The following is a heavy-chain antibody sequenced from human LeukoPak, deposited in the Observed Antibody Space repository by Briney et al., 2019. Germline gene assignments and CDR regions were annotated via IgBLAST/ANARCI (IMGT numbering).Heavy chain of an antibody. V-gene: IGHV3-7*01. Sequence: PGGALRLSCAASGFTFSSYGMSWVGQAPGKGLEWVANIKQDGSEKYYGDAGEGRCTISRDTATPSLYLQMSSLRADDTAVYYCATRPSSAWYGWPPYYSSGMAVSGQGTTATVPS. J-gene: IGHJ6*02. CDR2: IKQDGSEK. CDR1: GFTFSSYG. D-gene: IGHD6-19*01. CDR3: ATRPSSAWYGWPPYYSSGMAV.